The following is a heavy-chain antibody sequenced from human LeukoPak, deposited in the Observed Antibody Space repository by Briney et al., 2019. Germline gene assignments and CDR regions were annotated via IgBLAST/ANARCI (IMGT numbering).Heavy chain of an antibody. D-gene: IGHD6-13*01. J-gene: IGHJ4*02. CDR2: IHSDGSGT. V-gene: IGHV3-74*01. CDR1: GFIFSGYW. Sequence: GGSLRLSCAASGFIFSGYWMHWVRQAPGKGLVWVSRIHSDGSGTTYADSVKGRFTISRDNAKNTLYLQMTGLRDEDAAVYYCARGRSSSSWSDYWGQGTLVTVSS. CDR3: ARGRSSSSWSDY.